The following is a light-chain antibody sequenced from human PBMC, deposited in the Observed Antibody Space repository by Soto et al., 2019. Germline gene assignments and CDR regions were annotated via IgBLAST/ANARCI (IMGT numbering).Light chain of an antibody. V-gene: IGKV3-20*01. Sequence: DIVLTQSPGTLSLSPGERATLSCRASRSFSRTYLAWYQQKPGQAPRLLIFATSSRATGIPDRFSGSGSGTDFTLTISTLEPEDFAVYYCQQYVDSPYTFGPGTKVEI. J-gene: IGKJ3*01. CDR1: RSFSRTY. CDR3: QQYVDSPYT. CDR2: ATS.